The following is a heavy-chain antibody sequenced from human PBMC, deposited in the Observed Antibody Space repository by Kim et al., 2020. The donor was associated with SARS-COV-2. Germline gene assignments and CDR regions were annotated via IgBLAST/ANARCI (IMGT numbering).Heavy chain of an antibody. CDR2: TYYRSKWYN. J-gene: IGHJ4*02. CDR3: ARDHQYSVDY. D-gene: IGHD4-4*01. Sequence: SQTLSLTCVISGDNVSGDSVAWHWIRQSPSRGLEWLERTYYRSKWYNDYAVSVKGRITISPDTSKNQFSLLVNSVTPEDTAVYYCARDHQYSVDYWGQGTLVTVSS. CDR1: GDNVSGDSVA. V-gene: IGHV6-1*01.